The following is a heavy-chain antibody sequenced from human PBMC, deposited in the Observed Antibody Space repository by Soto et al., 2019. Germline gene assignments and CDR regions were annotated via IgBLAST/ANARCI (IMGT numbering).Heavy chain of an antibody. CDR3: AREGSHYDFWSGQHNWFDP. CDR1: GFTFSSYG. D-gene: IGHD3-3*01. CDR2: IWYDGSNK. Sequence: QVQLVESGGGVVQPGRSLRLSCAASGFTFSSYGMHWVRQAPGKGLEWVAVIWYDGSNKYYADSVKGRFTISRDNSKNSLYRQMNSLRAEDTAVYYCAREGSHYDFWSGQHNWFDPWGQGTLVTVSS. V-gene: IGHV3-33*01. J-gene: IGHJ5*02.